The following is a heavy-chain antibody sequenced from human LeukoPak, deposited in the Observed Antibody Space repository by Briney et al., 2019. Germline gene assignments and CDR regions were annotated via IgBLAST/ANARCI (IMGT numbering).Heavy chain of an antibody. CDR3: AAGRDGYNYDFNY. Sequence: PSETLSLTCAVYGGSFSGYYWSWIRQPPGKGLEWIGEINHSGSTNYNPSLKSRVTISVDTSKNQFSLKLSSVTAADTAVYYCAAGRDGYNYDFNYWGQGTLVTVSS. J-gene: IGHJ4*02. V-gene: IGHV4-34*01. CDR1: GGSFSGYY. D-gene: IGHD5-24*01. CDR2: INHSGST.